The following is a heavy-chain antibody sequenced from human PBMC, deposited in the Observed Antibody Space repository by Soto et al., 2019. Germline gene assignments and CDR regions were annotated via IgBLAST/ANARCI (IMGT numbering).Heavy chain of an antibody. Sequence: EVQLFESGGGLVQPGGSLRLSCAASGFTFSIYAMSLVRQAPGKGLAWVSILCVGGGDRYYPESVKGRFTISRDNSRDTLYLEMNSLRDEDTAVYYCARVRFAELVWGQGNMVTVSS. J-gene: IGHJ4*02. CDR1: GFTFSIYA. V-gene: IGHV3-23*01. D-gene: IGHD3-10*01. CDR3: ARVRFAELV. CDR2: LCVGGGDR.